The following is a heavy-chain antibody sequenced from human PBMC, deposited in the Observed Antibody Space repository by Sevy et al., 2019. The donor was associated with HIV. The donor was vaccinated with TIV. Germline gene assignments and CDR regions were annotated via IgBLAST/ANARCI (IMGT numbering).Heavy chain of an antibody. Sequence: GGSLRLSCEGSGFTFNTYGMHWVRQAPGKGLEWVAVIWHDGTNIYYADSVKGRFTISRDNSKNTLFLQMNSLSAEDTAVYYCASLFSLLGVLDIWGQGTMVTVSS. CDR2: IWHDGTNI. CDR3: ASLFSLLGVLDI. J-gene: IGHJ3*02. D-gene: IGHD3-9*01. CDR1: GFTFNTYG. V-gene: IGHV3-33*08.